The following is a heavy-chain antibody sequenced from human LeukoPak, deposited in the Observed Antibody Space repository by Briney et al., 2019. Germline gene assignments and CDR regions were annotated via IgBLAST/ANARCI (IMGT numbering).Heavy chain of an antibody. CDR2: IYSGGST. CDR1: GFTVSSNY. CDR3: SKDRGVFGVAYSLDY. J-gene: IGHJ4*02. Sequence: GGSLRLSCAASGFTVSSNYMSWVRQAPGKGLEWVSVIYSGGSTYYADSVKGRFTISRDNSKNTLYLQMNSLRAEDTAVYYCSKDRGVFGVAYSLDYWGQGTLVTVSS. D-gene: IGHD3-3*01. V-gene: IGHV3-53*05.